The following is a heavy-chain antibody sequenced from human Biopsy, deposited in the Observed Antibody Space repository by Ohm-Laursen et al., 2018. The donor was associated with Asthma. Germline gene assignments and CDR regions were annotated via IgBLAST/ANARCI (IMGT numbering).Heavy chain of an antibody. CDR1: GYNFISFA. J-gene: IGHJ3*01. D-gene: IGHD3-9*01. CDR3: ARTYYDFLTGQVKDVFGV. Sequence: ATVKISCKASGYNFISFAIHWVRQAPGQRLEWVGWVNTGNGDTKYSQKFQGRVTITRDTSASTAYMELRSLRSEDTATYYCARTYYDFLTGQVKDVFGVWGQGTMVTVSS. V-gene: IGHV1-3*04. CDR2: VNTGNGDT.